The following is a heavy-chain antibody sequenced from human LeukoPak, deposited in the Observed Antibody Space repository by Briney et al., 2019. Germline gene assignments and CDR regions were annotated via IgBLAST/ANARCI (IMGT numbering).Heavy chain of an antibody. Sequence: GRSLRLSCAASGFTFSSYAMHWVRQAPGKGLEWVALIAYDESNKYYTDSVKGRFTISRDNSKNTLHLQMNSLRAEDTAVYYCAKSLNRLRSQDAFDIWGQGTMVTVSS. D-gene: IGHD3-10*01. J-gene: IGHJ3*02. CDR1: GFTFSSYA. CDR2: IAYDESNK. V-gene: IGHV3-30-3*01. CDR3: AKSLNRLRSQDAFDI.